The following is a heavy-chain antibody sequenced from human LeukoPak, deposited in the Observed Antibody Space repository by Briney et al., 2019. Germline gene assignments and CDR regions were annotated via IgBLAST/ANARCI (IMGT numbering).Heavy chain of an antibody. J-gene: IGHJ4*02. CDR2: ISSSSSTI. D-gene: IGHD6-13*01. CDR3: AKLTVGASSSNKD. Sequence: PGGSLRLSCAASGFTFSSYSMNRVRQAPGKGLEWVSYISSSSSTIYYADSVKGRFTISRDNAKNSLYLQMNSLRAEDTAVYYCAKLTVGASSSNKDWGQGTLVTVSS. V-gene: IGHV3-48*01. CDR1: GFTFSSYS.